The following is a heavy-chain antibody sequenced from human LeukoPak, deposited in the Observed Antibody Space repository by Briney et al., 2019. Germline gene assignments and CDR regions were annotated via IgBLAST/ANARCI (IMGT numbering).Heavy chain of an antibody. J-gene: IGHJ2*01. CDR1: GGSISSYY. Sequence: SETLSLTCTVSGGSISSYYWSWIRQPPGKGLEWIGYIYYSGSTNYNPSLKSRVTISVDTSKNQFSLKLSSVTAADTAVYYCARVGVTQKIKTHWYFDLWGRGTLVTVSS. D-gene: IGHD2-21*02. V-gene: IGHV4-59*12. CDR3: ARVGVTQKIKTHWYFDL. CDR2: IYYSGST.